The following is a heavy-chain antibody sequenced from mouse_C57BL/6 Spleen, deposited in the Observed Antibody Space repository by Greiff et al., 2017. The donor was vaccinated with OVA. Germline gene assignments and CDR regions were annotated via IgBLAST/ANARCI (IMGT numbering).Heavy chain of an antibody. J-gene: IGHJ4*01. CDR3: AGSFYPLYAMDY. V-gene: IGHV2-2*01. Sequence: VKLMESGPGLVQPSQSLSITCTVSGFSLTSYGVHWVRQSPGKGLEWLGVIWSGGSTDYNAAFISRLSISKDNSKRQVFFKMNSLQADDTAIYYCAGSFYPLYAMDYWGQGTSVTVSS. D-gene: IGHD1-1*01. CDR1: GFSLTSYG. CDR2: IWSGGST.